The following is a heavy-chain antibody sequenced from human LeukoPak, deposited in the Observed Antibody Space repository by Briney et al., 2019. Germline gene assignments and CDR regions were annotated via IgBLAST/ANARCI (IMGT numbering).Heavy chain of an antibody. CDR1: GFTFSSYA. Sequence: GGSLRLSCAASGFTFSSYAMSWVRQAPGKGLEWVSAISGSGGSTYYADSVKGRYTISRDNSKNTLYLQMNSLRAEDTAVYYCAKNVPYYDFWSGQDYWGQGTLVTVSS. D-gene: IGHD3-3*01. CDR2: ISGSGGST. J-gene: IGHJ4*02. V-gene: IGHV3-23*01. CDR3: AKNVPYYDFWSGQDY.